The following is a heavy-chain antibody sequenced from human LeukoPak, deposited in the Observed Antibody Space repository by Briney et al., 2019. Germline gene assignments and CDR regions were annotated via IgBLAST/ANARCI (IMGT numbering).Heavy chain of an antibody. CDR3: ASSGSYRFDY. CDR1: GFTFSSYS. J-gene: IGHJ4*02. V-gene: IGHV3-48*02. D-gene: IGHD1-26*01. Sequence: GGSLTLSCAASGFTFSSYSMNWVRQAPGKGLEWVSHITASGTAMFYADSVKGRFTISRDNAKNSLYLQMNSLRDEDTAVYYCASSGSYRFDYWGQGTLVTVSS. CDR2: ITASGTAM.